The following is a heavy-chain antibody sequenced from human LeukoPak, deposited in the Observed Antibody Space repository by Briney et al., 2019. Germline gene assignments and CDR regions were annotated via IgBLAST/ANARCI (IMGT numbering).Heavy chain of an antibody. CDR1: GGSFSGYY. J-gene: IGHJ4*02. CDR3: ARGPHLYSGSPFGY. CDR2: IYQCERT. V-gene: IGHV4-34*01. Sequence: MSAETLSLTCAVYGGSFSGYYWSWLRQPRGKGREGVGEIYQCERTNYNPSPTRRVTISVAPSTNQFSLTLSSVTAADTAVYYCARGPHLYSGSPFGYWGQGTLVTVSS. D-gene: IGHD1-26*01.